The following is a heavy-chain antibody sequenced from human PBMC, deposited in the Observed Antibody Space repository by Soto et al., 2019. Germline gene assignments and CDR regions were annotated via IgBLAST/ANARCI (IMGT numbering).Heavy chain of an antibody. Sequence: GGSLRLSCAASGFTFSSYWMSWVRQAPGKGLEWVANIKQDGSEKYYVDSVKGRFTISRDNAKNSLYLQMNSLRAEDTAVYYCARDLEYYYDSRSFDYWGQGTLVTVPS. CDR1: GFTFSSYW. J-gene: IGHJ4*02. D-gene: IGHD3-22*01. CDR2: IKQDGSEK. V-gene: IGHV3-7*01. CDR3: ARDLEYYYDSRSFDY.